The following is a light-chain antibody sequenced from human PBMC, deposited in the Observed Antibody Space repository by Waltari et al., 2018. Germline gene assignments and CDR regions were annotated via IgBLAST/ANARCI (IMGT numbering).Light chain of an antibody. J-gene: IGLJ2*01. V-gene: IGLV1-47*01. Sequence: QSVLTQPPSASGTPGQGVTISCSGSSSNIGSNYVCCYQQLPGTTPKLLIYKNGQRPSGVPCRFSGAKAGTSASLAVSGLRSEEEADYYWAAWDDSLSGPVFGGGTKLTVL. CDR3: AAWDDSLSGPV. CDR1: SSNIGSNY. CDR2: KNG.